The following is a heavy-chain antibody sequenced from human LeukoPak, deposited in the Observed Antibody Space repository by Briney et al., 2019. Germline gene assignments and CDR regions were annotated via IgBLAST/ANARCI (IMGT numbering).Heavy chain of an antibody. V-gene: IGHV3-48*03. CDR2: ISSSGSTI. CDR1: VFTFSSYE. J-gene: IGHJ4*02. D-gene: IGHD3-22*01. CDR3: ASELIYYDSSGYYVAFDY. Sequence: PGGSVRLSCAACVFTFSSYEMNWVRQAPGKGLEWGSYISSSGSTIYYADSVKGRFTISRDNAKNSLYPQMNSLRAEDTAVYYCASELIYYDSSGYYVAFDYWGQGTLVTVSS.